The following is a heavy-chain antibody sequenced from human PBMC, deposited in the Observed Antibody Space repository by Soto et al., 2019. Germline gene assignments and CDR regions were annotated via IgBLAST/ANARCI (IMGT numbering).Heavy chain of an antibody. CDR1: GFTFSSYA. CDR3: AKVQGSGSGLYYFYYYGMDV. D-gene: IGHD3-10*01. CDR2: ISGNGVST. V-gene: IGHV3-23*01. Sequence: EVQLLESGGGLVQPGGSLRLSCAASGFTFSSYALSWVHQAPGKGLQCVSTISGNGVSTYYADSVKGRFTISRDNSRNTLYLQMNSLRAEDTAVYYCAKVQGSGSGLYYFYYYGMDVWGQGTTVTVSS. J-gene: IGHJ6*02.